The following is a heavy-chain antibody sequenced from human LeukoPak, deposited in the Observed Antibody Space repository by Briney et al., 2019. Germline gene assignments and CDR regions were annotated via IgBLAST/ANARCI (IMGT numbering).Heavy chain of an antibody. D-gene: IGHD1-26*01. J-gene: IGHJ3*02. CDR1: GGTFSSYA. V-gene: IGHV1-69*13. CDR3: ARGRWELDAFDI. Sequence: SVKVSCKASGGTFSSYAISWVRQAPGQGLEWMGGIIPIFGTANYAQKFQGRVTITADESTSTAYMELSSLRSEDTAVYYCARGRWELDAFDIWGQGTMVTVSS. CDR2: IIPIFGTA.